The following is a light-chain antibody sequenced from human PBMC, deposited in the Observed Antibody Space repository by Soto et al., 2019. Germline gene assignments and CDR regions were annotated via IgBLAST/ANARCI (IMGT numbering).Light chain of an antibody. Sequence: DIVLTQSPGTLSLSQGERATLSCWASQSLSTDYLAWYQQKPGQPPRLLIYGASSRATGIPDRFSGSGSGTDFTLTISRLAPEDFAVYYGQQYGSSPSTFGQGTKLEIK. CDR1: QSLSTDY. V-gene: IGKV3-20*01. CDR2: GAS. J-gene: IGKJ2*01. CDR3: QQYGSSPST.